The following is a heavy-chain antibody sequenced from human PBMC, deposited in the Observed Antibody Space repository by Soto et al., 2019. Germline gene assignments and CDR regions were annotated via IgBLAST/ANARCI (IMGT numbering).Heavy chain of an antibody. CDR1: GDSVSSNSAA. V-gene: IGHV6-1*01. Sequence: TLSLTCAISGDSVSSNSAAWNWIRQSPSRGLEWLGRTYYRSKWYNDYAVSVKSRITINPDTSKNQFSLQLNSVTPEDTAVYYCARDLIAAAGTARLSFDYWGQGTLVTVS. CDR2: TYYRSKWYN. J-gene: IGHJ4*02. CDR3: ARDLIAAAGTARLSFDY. D-gene: IGHD6-13*01.